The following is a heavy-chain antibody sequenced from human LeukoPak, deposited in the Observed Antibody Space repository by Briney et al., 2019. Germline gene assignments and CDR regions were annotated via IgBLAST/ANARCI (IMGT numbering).Heavy chain of an antibody. CDR1: GFTVSDSY. V-gene: IGHV3-53*01. CDR3: ARDGSLPRTYFYDSSGYHAF. Sequence: GGSLRLSCAVSGFTVSDSYTSWVRQGPGKGLEWVAVIYADGFTYHAESVKGRFSISRHNSRNIVYLQMNSLRAEDTALYYCARDGSLPRTYFYDSSGYHAFWGQGTLVTVSS. CDR2: IYADGFT. D-gene: IGHD3-22*01. J-gene: IGHJ4*02.